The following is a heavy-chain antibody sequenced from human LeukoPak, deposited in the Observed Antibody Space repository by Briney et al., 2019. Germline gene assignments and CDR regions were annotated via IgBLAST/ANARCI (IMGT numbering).Heavy chain of an antibody. CDR2: IYYSGST. J-gene: IGHJ4*02. Sequence: SETLSLTCTVSGYSISTSSYYWSWIRQPPGKGLEWIGYIYYSGSTNYNPSLKSRVTISVDTSKNQFSLKLSSVTAADTAVYYCASSLSDTAMVLFDYWGQGTLVTVSS. D-gene: IGHD5-18*01. CDR1: GYSISTSSYY. CDR3: ASSLSDTAMVLFDY. V-gene: IGHV4-61*05.